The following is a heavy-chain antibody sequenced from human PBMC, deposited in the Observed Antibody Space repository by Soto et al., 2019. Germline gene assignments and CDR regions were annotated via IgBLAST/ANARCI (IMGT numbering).Heavy chain of an antibody. J-gene: IGHJ4*02. CDR3: ARAHVSRIPDTYYDFWSGYGGVYFDY. CDR2: INHSGST. D-gene: IGHD3-3*01. CDR1: GGSFSGYY. V-gene: IGHV4-34*01. Sequence: SETLSLTCAVYGGSFSGYYWSWIRQPPGKGLEWIGEINHSGSTNYNPSLKSRVTISVDTSKNQFSLKLSAVTAADTAVYYCARAHVSRIPDTYYDFWSGYGGVYFDYWGQGTLVTVSS.